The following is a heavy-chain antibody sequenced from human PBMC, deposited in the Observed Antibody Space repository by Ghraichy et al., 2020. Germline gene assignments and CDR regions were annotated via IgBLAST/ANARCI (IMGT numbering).Heavy chain of an antibody. CDR3: AKRDSSGWYYFDY. D-gene: IGHD6-19*01. V-gene: IGHV3-23*01. Sequence: GGSLRLSCAASGFTFNNYGMSWVRQAPGKGLEWVSSITGSGGSTFYADSVKGRFTISRDNSKNTLYLQMNSLRAEDTAVYYCAKRDSSGWYYFDYWGQGTLVTVSS. CDR1: GFTFNNYG. J-gene: IGHJ4*02. CDR2: ITGSGGST.